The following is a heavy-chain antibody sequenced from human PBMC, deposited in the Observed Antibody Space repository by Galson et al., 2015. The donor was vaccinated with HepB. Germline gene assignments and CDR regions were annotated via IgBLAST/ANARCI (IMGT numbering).Heavy chain of an antibody. J-gene: IGHJ6*02. CDR3: ARVSVPYSYGDGYYYYFYAMDV. D-gene: IGHD5-18*01. CDR1: GFTFSTYA. CDR2: LSYDGNTE. Sequence: SLRLSCAASGFTFSTYALHWVRQAPGKGLEWVAVLSYDGNTEYYADSVKGRFTISRDNSKNTLYLQMSSLSSEDTAVYYCARVSVPYSYGDGYYYYFYAMDVWGQGTTVTVSS. V-gene: IGHV3-30-3*01.